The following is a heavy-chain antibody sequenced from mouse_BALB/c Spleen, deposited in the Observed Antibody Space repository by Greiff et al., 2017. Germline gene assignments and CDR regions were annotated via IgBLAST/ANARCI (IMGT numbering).Heavy chain of an antibody. D-gene: IGHD2-1*01. V-gene: IGHV5-12-2*01. CDR2: ISNGGGST. Sequence: EVHLVESGGGLVQPGGSLKLSCAASGFTFSSYTMSWVRQTPEKRLEWVAYISNGGGSTYYPGTVKGRFTISRDNAKNTLYLQMSSLKSEDTAMYYCARHGNYYFDYWGQGTTLTVSS. CDR1: GFTFSSYT. CDR3: ARHGNYYFDY. J-gene: IGHJ2*01.